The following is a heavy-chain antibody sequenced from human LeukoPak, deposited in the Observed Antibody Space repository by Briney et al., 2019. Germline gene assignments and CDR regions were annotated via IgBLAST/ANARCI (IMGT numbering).Heavy chain of an antibody. D-gene: IGHD2-2*01. CDR2: ISAYNGNT. Sequence: ASVKVSCKASGYTFISYGISWVRQAPGQGLEWMGWISAYNGNTNYAQKVQGRVTMTTDTSTSTVYMELRSLRSDDTAVYYCARDGGDTVVAPAALSLMDVWGKGTTVTVSS. CDR1: GYTFISYG. J-gene: IGHJ6*03. CDR3: ARDGGDTVVAPAALSLMDV. V-gene: IGHV1-18*01.